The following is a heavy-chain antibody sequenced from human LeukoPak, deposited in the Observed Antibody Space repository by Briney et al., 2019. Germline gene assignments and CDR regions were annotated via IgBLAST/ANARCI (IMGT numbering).Heavy chain of an antibody. CDR3: ARVGEGPDYDFWSGYSHFDY. V-gene: IGHV4-59*01. D-gene: IGHD3-3*01. CDR2: IYYSGST. J-gene: IGHJ4*02. Sequence: SETLSLTCTVSGGSISSYYWSWIRQPPGKGLEWIGNIYYSGSTNYNPSLKRRVTISVDTSKNQFSLKLSSVTAADTAVYYCARVGEGPDYDFWSGYSHFDYWGQGTLVTVSS. CDR1: GGSISSYY.